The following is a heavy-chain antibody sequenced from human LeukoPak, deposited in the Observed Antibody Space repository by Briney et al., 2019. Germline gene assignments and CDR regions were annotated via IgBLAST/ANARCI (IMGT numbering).Heavy chain of an antibody. CDR2: IWYDGSNK. D-gene: IGHD6-13*01. J-gene: IGHJ4*02. V-gene: IGHV3-33*01. Sequence: PGGSLRLSCAASGFTFSSYGMHWVRQAPGKGLEWVAVIWYDGSNKYYADSVKGRFTISRDNSKNTLYLQMNSLRAEDTAVYYCARDHPEQQLVPGLIDYWGQGTLVTVSS. CDR1: GFTFSSYG. CDR3: ARDHPEQQLVPGLIDY.